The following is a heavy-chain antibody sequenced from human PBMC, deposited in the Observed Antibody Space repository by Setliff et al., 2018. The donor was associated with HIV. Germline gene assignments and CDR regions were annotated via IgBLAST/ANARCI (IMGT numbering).Heavy chain of an antibody. J-gene: IGHJ6*03. Sequence: ASVKVSCKASGYTFTNYYMQWVRQAPGQGLEWMGIINPSGGSATYAQKFQGRVTMTRDTSTSTVYMESSSLRSDDTAVYYCAREGGREYDFWSGYYRPYYYYMDVWGKGTTVTVSS. D-gene: IGHD3-3*01. V-gene: IGHV1-46*01. CDR3: AREGGREYDFWSGYYRPYYYYMDV. CDR1: GYTFTNYY. CDR2: INPSGGSA.